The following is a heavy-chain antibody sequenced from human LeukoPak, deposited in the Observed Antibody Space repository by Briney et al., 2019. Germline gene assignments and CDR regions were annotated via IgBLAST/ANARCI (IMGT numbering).Heavy chain of an antibody. CDR2: ISPSSSYI. CDR3: ARGHSGWYDY. Sequence: PGGSLRLSCAASGFTFSSYSMSWVRQVPGKGLEWVSSISPSSSYIYYADSVKGRFTISRDNAKNSLYLQMNSLRAEDTAVYYYARGHSGWYDYWGQGTLVTVSS. J-gene: IGHJ4*02. V-gene: IGHV3-21*04. CDR1: GFTFSSYS. D-gene: IGHD6-19*01.